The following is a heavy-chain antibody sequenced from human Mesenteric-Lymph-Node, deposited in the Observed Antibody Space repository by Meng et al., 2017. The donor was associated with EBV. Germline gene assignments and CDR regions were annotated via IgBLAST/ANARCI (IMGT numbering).Heavy chain of an antibody. V-gene: IGHV3-23*04. J-gene: IGHJ4*02. CDR1: GFTFSSYA. CDR3: ALLQSHLASFDY. Sequence: VQRVGSGGGVVQPGGSLCLSCVASGFTFSSYAMTWVRQAPGKGLEWVSAISGGGNSKFYADSVKGRFTISRDNSKNTVSLQMSSLRVEDTAVYYCALLQSHLASFDYWGQGTLVTVSS. D-gene: IGHD3-3*01. CDR2: ISGGGNSK.